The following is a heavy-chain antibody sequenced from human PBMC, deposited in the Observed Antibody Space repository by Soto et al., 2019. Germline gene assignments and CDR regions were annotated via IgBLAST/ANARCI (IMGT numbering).Heavy chain of an antibody. J-gene: IGHJ4*02. Sequence: QVQLVESGGGVVQPGRSLRLSCAASGFTFSSHAMQWVRQAPGKGLEWVTVISRDGGTKFYADSVKGRFTISRDNSKNTLWLQMNGLRVEDTVVYFCARDYSGSGSFDYWGQGTLVTVSS. CDR3: ARDYSGSGSFDY. CDR1: GFTFSSHA. D-gene: IGHD3-10*01. CDR2: ISRDGGTK. V-gene: IGHV3-30-3*01.